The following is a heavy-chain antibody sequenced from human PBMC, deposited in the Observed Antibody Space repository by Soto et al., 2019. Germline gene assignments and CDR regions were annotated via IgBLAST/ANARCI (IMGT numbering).Heavy chain of an antibody. D-gene: IGHD2-2*02. V-gene: IGHV3-48*02. J-gene: IGHJ6*02. CDR1: GFTFSSYS. CDR2: ISSSSSTI. Sequence: WGSLRLSCAASGFTFSSYSMNWVRQAPGKGLEWVSYISSSSSTIYYADSVKGRFTISRDNAKNSLYLQMNSLRDEDTAVYYCARNGVYCSSTSCYRPLNYYGMDVWGQGTTVTVSS. CDR3: ARNGVYCSSTSCYRPLNYYGMDV.